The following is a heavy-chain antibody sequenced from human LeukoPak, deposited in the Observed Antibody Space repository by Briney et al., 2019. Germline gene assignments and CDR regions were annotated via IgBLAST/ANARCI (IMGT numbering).Heavy chain of an antibody. CDR3: ARVAFWVGARLRDAFDI. CDR1: GGSISSGSYY. J-gene: IGHJ3*02. D-gene: IGHD1-26*01. V-gene: IGHV4-61*02. Sequence: SETLSLTCSVSGGSISSGSYYWSWLRQPAGKGLEWIGRIYTSGSTNYNPSLKSRVTISVDTSKNQFSLKLSSVPAADTAVYYCARVAFWVGARLRDAFDIWGQGTMVTVSS. CDR2: IYTSGST.